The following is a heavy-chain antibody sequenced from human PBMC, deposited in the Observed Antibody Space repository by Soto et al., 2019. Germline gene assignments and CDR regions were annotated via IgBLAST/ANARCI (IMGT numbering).Heavy chain of an antibody. CDR3: AGRIVGATTGTYGMDV. V-gene: IGHV5-10-1*01. CDR1: GYSFTSYW. J-gene: IGHJ6*02. D-gene: IGHD1-26*01. Sequence: GESLKISCKGSGYSFTSYWISWVRQMPGKGLEWMGRIDPSDSYTNYSPSFQGHVTISADKSISTAYLQWSSLKASDTAMYYCAGRIVGATTGTYGMDVWGQGTTVTVSS. CDR2: IDPSDSYT.